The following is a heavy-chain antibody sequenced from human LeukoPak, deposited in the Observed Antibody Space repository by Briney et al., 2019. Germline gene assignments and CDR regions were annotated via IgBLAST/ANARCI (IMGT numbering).Heavy chain of an antibody. CDR2: ISGVSTTI. J-gene: IGHJ5*02. CDR1: GFTFSSYA. V-gene: IGHV3-48*04. D-gene: IGHD6-19*01. Sequence: PGGSLRLSCAASGFTFSSYAMNWVRQAPGKGLEWVSYISGVSTTIHYADSVKGRFTISRDNARNSLYLQMNTLRAEDTAVYYCARGRLVGTEAGLFDPWGQGTLVTVSS. CDR3: ARGRLVGTEAGLFDP.